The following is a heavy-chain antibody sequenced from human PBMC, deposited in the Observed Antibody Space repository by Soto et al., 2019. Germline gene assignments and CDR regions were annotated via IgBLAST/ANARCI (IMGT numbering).Heavy chain of an antibody. Sequence: SETLSLTCTVSGGSISSGGYYWSWIRQHPGKGLEWIGYIYYSGSTYYNPSLKSRVTISVDTSKNQFSLKLSSVTAADTAVYYCAARYDSSGYYYALLAYYGMDVWGQGTTVTVS. V-gene: IGHV4-31*03. CDR2: IYYSGST. CDR3: AARYDSSGYYYALLAYYGMDV. CDR1: GGSISSGGYY. J-gene: IGHJ6*02. D-gene: IGHD3-22*01.